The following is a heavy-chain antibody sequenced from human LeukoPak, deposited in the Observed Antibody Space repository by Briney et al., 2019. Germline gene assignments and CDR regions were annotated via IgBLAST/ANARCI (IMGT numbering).Heavy chain of an antibody. Sequence: SETLCLTCTVSGGSMSNYWWNWIRQPPGKGLEWIGYICYDGSTYYNPALNSRVTISIDTSKNQFSLKLNSVTAADTAVYYCARRLCSSLTCNIGPSGNWLDPWGQGTLVTVSS. CDR1: GGSMSNYW. CDR2: ICYDGST. CDR3: ARRLCSSLTCNIGPSGNWLDP. J-gene: IGHJ5*02. D-gene: IGHD2-2*02. V-gene: IGHV4-59*08.